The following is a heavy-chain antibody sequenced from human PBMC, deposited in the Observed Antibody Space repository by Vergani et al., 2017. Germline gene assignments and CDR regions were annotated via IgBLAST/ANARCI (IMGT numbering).Heavy chain of an antibody. V-gene: IGHV1-69*01. CDR3: ARDRPNIPPYCSSTSCTYRGWYFDL. Sequence: QVKLVQSGAEVKKPGSSVKVSCKASGGTFSSYAISWVRQAPGQGLEWMGGIIPIFGTANYAQKFQGRVTITADESTSTAYMELSSLRSEDTAVYYCARDRPNIPPYCSSTSCTYRGWYFDLWGRGTLVTVSS. CDR1: GGTFSSYA. CDR2: IIPIFGTA. J-gene: IGHJ2*01. D-gene: IGHD2-2*01.